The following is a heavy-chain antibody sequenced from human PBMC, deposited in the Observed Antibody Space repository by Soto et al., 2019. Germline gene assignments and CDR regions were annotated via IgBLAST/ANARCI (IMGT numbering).Heavy chain of an antibody. CDR2: VSHDGRNT. D-gene: IGHD6-19*01. Sequence: VQLVESGGGVVQPGRSLRLSCAASGFTFSDYAMHWVRQAPGKGLEWVAVVSHDGRNTHYADSVKGRFTISRDSSKNIVCLKTTCLRADDPGVSYCAKGGPHWLVTSVFNYWGQGALVTVSS. CDR1: GFTFSDYA. CDR3: AKGGPHWLVTSVFNY. J-gene: IGHJ4*02. V-gene: IGHV3-30*18.